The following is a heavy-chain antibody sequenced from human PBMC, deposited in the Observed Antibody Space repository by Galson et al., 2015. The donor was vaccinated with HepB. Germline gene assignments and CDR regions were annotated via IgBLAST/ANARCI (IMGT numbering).Heavy chain of an antibody. Sequence: SLRLSCAASGFTFSSHGMHWVRQAPGKGLEWVAVIWYDGSNKYYADSVKGRFTISRDHSKNTLYLQMNSLRAEDTAVYYCARDRRSSGNDYWGPGTLVTVP. CDR3: ARDRRSSGNDY. CDR2: IWYDGSNK. D-gene: IGHD3-10*01. V-gene: IGHV3-33*01. CDR1: GFTFSSHG. J-gene: IGHJ4*02.